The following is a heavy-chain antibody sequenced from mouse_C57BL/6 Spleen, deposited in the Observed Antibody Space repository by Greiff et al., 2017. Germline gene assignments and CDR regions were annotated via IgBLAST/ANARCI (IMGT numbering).Heavy chain of an antibody. CDR2: IYPGDGDT. CDR3: ARPTMVTTYYFDY. D-gene: IGHD2-9*01. J-gene: IGHJ2*01. Sequence: VQLQESGAELVKPGASVKISCKASGYAFSSYWMNWVKQRPGKGLEWIGQIYPGDGDTNYNGKFTGKATLTADKSSSTAYMQLSSLTSEDSAVYFCARPTMVTTYYFDYWGQGTTLTVSS. V-gene: IGHV1-80*01. CDR1: GYAFSSYW.